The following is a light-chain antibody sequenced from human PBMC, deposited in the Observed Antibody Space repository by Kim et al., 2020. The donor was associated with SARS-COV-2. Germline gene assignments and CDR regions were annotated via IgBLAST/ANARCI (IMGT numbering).Light chain of an antibody. CDR3: SSYTSSSTLV. Sequence: GQSITISCTGTSSDVGGYNCVSWYQQHPGKAPKLMIYDVTKRPSGVSNRFSGSKSGNTASLTISGLQAEDEADYYCSSYTSSSTLVFGGGTKLTVL. V-gene: IGLV2-14*04. CDR2: DVT. CDR1: SSDVGGYNC. J-gene: IGLJ2*01.